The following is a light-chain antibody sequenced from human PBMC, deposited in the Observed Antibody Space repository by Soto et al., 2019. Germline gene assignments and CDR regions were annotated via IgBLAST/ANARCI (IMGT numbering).Light chain of an antibody. CDR1: QSVSSGY. V-gene: IGKV3-20*01. CDR2: DAS. Sequence: EMVLTQSPGTLSLSPGERATLSCRASQSVSSGYLAWYQQKPGQAPRRLIYDASGRATGIPDRFSGSGSGPDFTITISRLEPEDFAVYFCQQYGSSPSLPFGVGPRVEIK. CDR3: QQYGSSPSLP. J-gene: IGKJ4*01.